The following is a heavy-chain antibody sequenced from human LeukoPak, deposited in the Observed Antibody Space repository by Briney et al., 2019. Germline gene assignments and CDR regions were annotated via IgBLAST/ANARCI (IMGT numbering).Heavy chain of an antibody. D-gene: IGHD6-13*01. CDR2: IYYSGST. Sequence: ASETLSLTCTVSGGSISSYYWSWIRQPPGKGLEWIGYIYYSGSTNYNLSLKSRVTISVDTSKNQFSLKLSSVTAADTAVYYCARDPYRSSGFDYWGQGTLVTVSP. J-gene: IGHJ4*02. V-gene: IGHV4-59*01. CDR1: GGSISSYY. CDR3: ARDPYRSSGFDY.